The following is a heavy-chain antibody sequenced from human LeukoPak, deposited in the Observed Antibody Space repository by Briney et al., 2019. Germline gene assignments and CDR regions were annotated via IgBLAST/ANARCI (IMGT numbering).Heavy chain of an antibody. CDR1: GGSISSYY. CDR2: IHYSGST. D-gene: IGHD1/OR15-1a*01. CDR3: ARTRNKKWGFDY. Sequence: PSETLSLTCTVSGGSISSYYWSWIRQPPGKGLEWIGYIHYSGSTNYNPSLKSRVTISVDTSKNQFSLKLNSVTAADTAVYSCARTRNKKWGFDYWGQGTLVSVSS. J-gene: IGHJ4*02. V-gene: IGHV4-59*12.